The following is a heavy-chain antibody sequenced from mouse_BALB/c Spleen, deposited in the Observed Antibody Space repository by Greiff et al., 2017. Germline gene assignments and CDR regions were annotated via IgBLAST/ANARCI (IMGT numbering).Heavy chain of an antibody. V-gene: IGHV5-9-4*01. D-gene: IGHD1-1*01. CDR3: ARDDYGSSLDY. CDR1: GFTFSSYA. CDR2: ISSGGSYT. Sequence: EVKLVESGGGLVKPGGSLKLSCAASGFTFSSYAMSWVRQSPEKRLEWVAEISSGGSYTYYPDTVTGRFTISRDNAKNTLYLEMSSLRSEDTAMYYCARDDYGSSLDYWGQGTTLTVSS. J-gene: IGHJ2*01.